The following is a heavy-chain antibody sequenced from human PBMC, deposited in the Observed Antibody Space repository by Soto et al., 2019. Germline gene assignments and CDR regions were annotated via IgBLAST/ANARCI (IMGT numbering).Heavy chain of an antibody. J-gene: IGHJ5*02. D-gene: IGHD2-8*02. V-gene: IGHV5-51*01. Sequence: HGESLKISCHGSGYAFSSYWIAWVRQMPGKGLEWMGIIYPGDSDTRYSPSFQGQVTISVDKSITTAYLQWSSLKASDTAMYYCATGYCTATICDPWFDPWGQGTLVTVSS. CDR1: GYAFSSYW. CDR2: IYPGDSDT. CDR3: ATGYCTATICDPWFDP.